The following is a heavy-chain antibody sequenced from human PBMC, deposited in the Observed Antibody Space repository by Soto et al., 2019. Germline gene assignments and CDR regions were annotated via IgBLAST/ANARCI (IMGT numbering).Heavy chain of an antibody. D-gene: IGHD3-16*01. CDR2: ISWDGGTT. Sequence: EMQLVESGGVVVQPGGSLRLSCAASGFTFDDYTMHWVRQVTGKGLDWVSTISWDGGTTYYADSVKGRFTISRDNSKNSLYLQMNGLITEDSALYYCAKGGDYWYFDLWGRGTLATVAS. J-gene: IGHJ2*01. CDR3: AKGGDYWYFDL. V-gene: IGHV3-43*01. CDR1: GFTFDDYT.